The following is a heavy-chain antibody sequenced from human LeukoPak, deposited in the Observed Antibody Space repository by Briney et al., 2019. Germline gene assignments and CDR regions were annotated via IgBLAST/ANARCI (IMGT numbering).Heavy chain of an antibody. Sequence: PSETLSLTCTVSGGSISSSSYYWGWIRQPPGKGLEWIGSIYYSGSTYYNPSLKSRVTISVDTSKNQFSLKLSSVTAADTAVYYCARRNSTGWYGGWFDPWGQGTLVTVSS. D-gene: IGHD6-19*01. CDR3: ARRNSTGWYGGWFDP. J-gene: IGHJ5*02. CDR2: IYYSGST. V-gene: IGHV4-39*01. CDR1: GGSISSSSYY.